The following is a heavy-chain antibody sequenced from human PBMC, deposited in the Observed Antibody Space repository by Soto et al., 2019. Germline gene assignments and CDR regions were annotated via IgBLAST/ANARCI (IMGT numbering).Heavy chain of an antibody. J-gene: IGHJ4*02. D-gene: IGHD4-17*01. CDR3: AAIYGDYLYYFDY. CDR2: IYYSGST. CDR1: GGSVSSGSYY. Sequence: SETLSLTCTVSGGSVSSGSYYWSWIRQPPGRGLEWIGYIYYSGSTNYNPSLKSRVTISVDTSKNQFSLKLSSVTAADTAVYYCAAIYGDYLYYFDYWGQGTLVTVSS. V-gene: IGHV4-61*01.